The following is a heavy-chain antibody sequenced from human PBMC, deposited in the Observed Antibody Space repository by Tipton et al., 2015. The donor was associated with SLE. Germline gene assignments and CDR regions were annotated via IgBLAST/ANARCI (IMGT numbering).Heavy chain of an antibody. CDR3: ARDFTGPKDY. Sequence: SLRLSCAASGISFRSYGFHWVRQAPGKGLEWVANIKHDGSGHYYVDSVKGRFTISRDNAKNSPYLQMDNLRPEDTAVYYCARDFTGPKDYWGQGTLVTVSS. V-gene: IGHV3-7*01. CDR1: GISFRSYG. CDR2: IKHDGSGH. J-gene: IGHJ4*02. D-gene: IGHD1-7*01.